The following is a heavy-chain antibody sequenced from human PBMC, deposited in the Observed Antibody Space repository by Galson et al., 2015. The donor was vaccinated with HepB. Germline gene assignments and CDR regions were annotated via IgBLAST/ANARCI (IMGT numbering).Heavy chain of an antibody. CDR1: GFTFSSYW. D-gene: IGHD6-13*01. CDR2: INSDGSFT. V-gene: IGHV3-74*01. CDR3: ARETRAAGNTSRAFDI. J-gene: IGHJ3*02. Sequence: SLRLSCAASGFTFSSYWMHWVRQAPGKGLVWVSRINSDGSFTTYADSVKGRFTISRDNAKNTLHLQMYGLRPEDTAVYYCARETRAAGNTSRAFDIWGQGTMVTVSS.